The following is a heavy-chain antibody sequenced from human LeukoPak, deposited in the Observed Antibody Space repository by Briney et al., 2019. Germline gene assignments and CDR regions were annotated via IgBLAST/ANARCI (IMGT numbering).Heavy chain of an antibody. D-gene: IGHD3-3*01. CDR1: GYTFTSYY. CDR3: ARAQVPPDDDFWSGSDGAYYYGMDV. V-gene: IGHV1-46*01. CDR2: INPSGGST. Sequence: ASVKVSCKASGYTFTSYYMHWVRQAPGQGLEWMGIINPSGGSTSYAQKFQGRVTMTRDTSTSTVYMELSSLRPEDTAVYYCARAQVPPDDDFWSGSDGAYYYGMDVWGQGTTVTVSS. J-gene: IGHJ6*02.